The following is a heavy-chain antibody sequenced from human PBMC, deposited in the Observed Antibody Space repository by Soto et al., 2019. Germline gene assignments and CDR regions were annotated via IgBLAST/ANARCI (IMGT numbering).Heavy chain of an antibody. CDR2: IIPIFGTA. CDR3: ARDGSVDTAMGSTFDY. CDR1: GYTFTGYY. Sequence: ASVKVSCKASGYTFTGYYMHWVRQAPGQGLEWMGGIIPIFGTANYAQKFQGRVTITADESTSTAYMELSSLRSEDTAVYYCARDGSVDTAMGSTFDYWGQGTLVTVSS. V-gene: IGHV1-69*13. J-gene: IGHJ4*02. D-gene: IGHD5-18*01.